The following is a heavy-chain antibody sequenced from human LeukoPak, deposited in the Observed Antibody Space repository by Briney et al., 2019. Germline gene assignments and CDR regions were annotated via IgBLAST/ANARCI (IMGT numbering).Heavy chain of an antibody. CDR3: ARINYYGSGLDL. CDR2: IYHGGST. Sequence: PSETLSLTCTVSGASITTGAYYWTYIRQSPGEDLEWIGYIYHGGSTYYNPSLKSRVTISIDRPKNQFSLRLTSVTAADTAVYYCARINYYGSGLDLWGQGALATVSS. CDR1: GASITTGAYY. J-gene: IGHJ5*02. D-gene: IGHD3-10*01. V-gene: IGHV4-30-2*06.